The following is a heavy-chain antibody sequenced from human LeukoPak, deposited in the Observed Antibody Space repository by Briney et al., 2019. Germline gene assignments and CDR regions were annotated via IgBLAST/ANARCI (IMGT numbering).Heavy chain of an antibody. J-gene: IGHJ4*02. D-gene: IGHD3-9*01. Sequence: GGSLRLSCAASGFTFSSYGISWVRQAPGKGLEWVSAISGSGGSTYYADSVKGRFTISRDNSKNTLYLQMNSLRAEDTAVYYCAKAQMPKLRYFDWLCDYWGQGTLVTVSS. V-gene: IGHV3-23*01. CDR2: ISGSGGST. CDR3: AKAQMPKLRYFDWLCDY. CDR1: GFTFSSYG.